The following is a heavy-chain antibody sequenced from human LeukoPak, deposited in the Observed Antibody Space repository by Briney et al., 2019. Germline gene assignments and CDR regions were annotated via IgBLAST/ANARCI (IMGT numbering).Heavy chain of an antibody. CDR3: AREGLGSTMVN. Sequence: SQILSLTCAVSGNTLSNNKATWNRLRQSPSRGLEWLGRTYYRSKWYNDYAVSVKGLIDINPDTSKNQLSLRLNPVTPADTAVYYCAREGLGSTMVNWGQGTLVTVSS. J-gene: IGHJ1*01. V-gene: IGHV6-1*01. CDR2: TYYRSKWYN. D-gene: IGHD2-2*01. CDR1: GNTLSNNKAT.